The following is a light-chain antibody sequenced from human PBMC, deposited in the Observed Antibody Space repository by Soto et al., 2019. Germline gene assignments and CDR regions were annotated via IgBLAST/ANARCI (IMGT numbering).Light chain of an antibody. Sequence: QLVLTQPPSASGSPGQSVTISCTGTSSDVAGYNYVSWYQQHPGKAPKLMIYEVSKRPSGVPDRFSGSKSGNTASLTVSGLQAEDEADYYCSSYAGSNNLVFGGGTKVTVL. CDR1: SSDVAGYNY. V-gene: IGLV2-8*01. CDR3: SSYAGSNNLV. J-gene: IGLJ2*01. CDR2: EVS.